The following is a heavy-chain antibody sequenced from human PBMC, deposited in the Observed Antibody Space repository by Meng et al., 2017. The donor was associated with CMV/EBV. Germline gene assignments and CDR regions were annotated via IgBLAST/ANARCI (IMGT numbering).Heavy chain of an antibody. D-gene: IGHD3-3*01. J-gene: IGHJ6*02. Sequence: ASVKVSCKAFGYTFTGYYMHWVRQAPGQGLEWMGWINPNSGGTNYAQKFQGRVTMTRDTSISTAYMELSRLRSDDTAVYYCASLYYDFWSGYWGNYYYGMDVWGQGTTVTVSS. CDR2: INPNSGGT. CDR1: GYTFTGYY. V-gene: IGHV1-2*02. CDR3: ASLYYDFWSGYWGNYYYGMDV.